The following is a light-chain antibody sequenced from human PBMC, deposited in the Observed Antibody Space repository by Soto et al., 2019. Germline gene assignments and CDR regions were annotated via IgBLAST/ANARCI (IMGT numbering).Light chain of an antibody. V-gene: IGKV3-15*01. Sequence: EMVMTQSPATLSVAAGERETLSCRASQSVSSNLAWYQQKPGQAPRLLIYGASTRATGIPARFSGSGSGTEFTLTISSLQSEDFAVYYCQQYNNWPWTFGQGDQGGYQ. CDR3: QQYNNWPWT. J-gene: IGKJ1*01. CDR2: GAS. CDR1: QSVSSN.